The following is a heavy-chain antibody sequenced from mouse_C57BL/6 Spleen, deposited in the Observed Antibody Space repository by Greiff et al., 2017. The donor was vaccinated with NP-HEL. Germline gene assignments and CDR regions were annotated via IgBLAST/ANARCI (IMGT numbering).Heavy chain of an antibody. V-gene: IGHV10-3*01. J-gene: IGHJ4*01. CDR1: GFTFNTYA. Sequence: EVQGVESGGGLVQPKGSLKLSCAASGFTFNTYAMHWVRQAPGQGLEWVARIRSKSSHYATYYADSVKDRFTISRDDSPSMIYLKMNNLKTEDTATYYCGRDEIRYDGDYYAMDYWGQGASVTVSS. CDR3: GRDEIRYDGDYYAMDY. D-gene: IGHD2-12*01. CDR2: IRSKSSHYAT.